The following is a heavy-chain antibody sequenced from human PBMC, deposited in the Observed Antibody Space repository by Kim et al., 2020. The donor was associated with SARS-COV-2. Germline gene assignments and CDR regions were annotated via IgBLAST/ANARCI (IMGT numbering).Heavy chain of an antibody. J-gene: IGHJ4*02. Sequence: GESLKISCKASGYSFTSYWIGWVRHMPGKGLEWMGMIYPGDSDTRYRPSFQGQVTISADMSITTAYLQWSSLKASDTAIYYCASAVNSGYYSHFDYWGQGTLVTVSS. CDR1: GYSFTSYW. V-gene: IGHV5-51*01. CDR3: ASAVNSGYYSHFDY. CDR2: IYPGDSDT. D-gene: IGHD3-22*01.